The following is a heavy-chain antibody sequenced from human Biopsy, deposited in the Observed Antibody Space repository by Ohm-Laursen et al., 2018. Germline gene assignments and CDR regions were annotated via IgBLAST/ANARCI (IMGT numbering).Heavy chain of an antibody. V-gene: IGHV1-8*01. J-gene: IGHJ4*02. CDR3: ARDFNYDGGGSFNFDY. CDR1: GYTFSSSD. Sequence: ASVKVSCKTSGYTFSSSDINWVRQAPGQGLEWIGRITVYNGNTNFAQKVQDRVTMTRNTSISTAYMELSSLTSVDTAVYYCARDFNYDGGGSFNFDYWGQGTLVTVSS. D-gene: IGHD3-22*01. CDR2: ITVYNGNT.